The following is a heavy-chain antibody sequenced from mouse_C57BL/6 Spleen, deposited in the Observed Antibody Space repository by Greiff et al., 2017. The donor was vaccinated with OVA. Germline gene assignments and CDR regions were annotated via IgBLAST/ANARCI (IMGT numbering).Heavy chain of an antibody. CDR3: ARNLLCFDV. CDR2: IDPEDGET. CDR1: GFNIKDYY. Sequence: EVKLQESGAELVKPGASVKLSCTASGFNIKDYYMHWVKQRTEQGLEWIGRIDPEDGETKYAPKFQGKATITADTSSNTAYLQLSSLTSEDTAVYYCARNLLCFDVWGTGTTVTVSS. J-gene: IGHJ1*03. V-gene: IGHV14-2*01.